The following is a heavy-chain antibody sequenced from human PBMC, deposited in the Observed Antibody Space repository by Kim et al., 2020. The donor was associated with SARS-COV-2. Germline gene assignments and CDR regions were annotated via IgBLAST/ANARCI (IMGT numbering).Heavy chain of an antibody. CDR3: ARDFHACSTSCYTVAWFDP. V-gene: IGHV1-69*13. CDR2: IIPIFGTA. J-gene: IGHJ5*02. Sequence: SVKVSCKASGGTFSSYAISWVRQAPGQGLEWMGGIIPIFGTANYAQKFQGRVTITADESTSTAYMELSSLRSEDTAVYYCARDFHACSTSCYTVAWFDPWGQGTLVTVSS. CDR1: GGTFSSYA. D-gene: IGHD2-2*02.